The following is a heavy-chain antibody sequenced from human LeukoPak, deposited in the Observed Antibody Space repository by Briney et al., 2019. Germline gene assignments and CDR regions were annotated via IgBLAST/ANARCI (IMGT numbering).Heavy chain of an antibody. Sequence: GESLKISCKGSGYSFTSYWIGWVRQMPGKGLEWMGIIYPGDSDTRYSPSFQGKVTISADKSISTAYLQWSSLQASDTAMYYCARGGPNYYDSSGHYSARWDAFDIWGRGTMVTVSS. CDR1: GYSFTSYW. V-gene: IGHV5-51*01. J-gene: IGHJ3*02. CDR2: IYPGDSDT. CDR3: ARGGPNYYDSSGHYSARWDAFDI. D-gene: IGHD3-22*01.